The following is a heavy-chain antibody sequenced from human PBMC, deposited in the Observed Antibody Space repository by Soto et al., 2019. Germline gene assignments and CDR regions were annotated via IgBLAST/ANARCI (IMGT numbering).Heavy chain of an antibody. CDR1: EFTVICYA. V-gene: IGHV3-23*01. CDR2: ISGTGRAT. J-gene: IGHJ1*01. CDR3: TQDVNYDSVTGIEYIHH. Sequence: EVQLLESVGGLVQPGGSLKLSGGASEFTVICYAMSWVRQAPGNGLEWVSGISGTGRATNYADSVRGRFTISRDNSKKTLDKQQRSLGAKKTAIYYCTQDVNYDSVTGIEYIHHWGQGALVT. D-gene: IGHD3-3*01.